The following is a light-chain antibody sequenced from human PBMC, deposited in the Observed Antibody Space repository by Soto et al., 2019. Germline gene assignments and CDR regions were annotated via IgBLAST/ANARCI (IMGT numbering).Light chain of an antibody. CDR3: ATWDDSLNGRV. CDR2: EVS. V-gene: IGLV2-8*01. Sequence: QSALTQPPSASGSPGQSVTIPCTGTYSDIGAYNYVSWYQQRPGEAPKLIIYEVSKRPSGVPDRIFASKSGNTASLTVSGLQADDEADYYCATWDDSLNGRVFGGGTKLTVL. CDR1: YSDIGAYNY. J-gene: IGLJ3*02.